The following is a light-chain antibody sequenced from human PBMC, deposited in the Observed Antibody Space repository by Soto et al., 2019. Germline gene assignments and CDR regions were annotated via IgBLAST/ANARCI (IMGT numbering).Light chain of an antibody. J-gene: IGKJ1*01. V-gene: IGKV3-20*01. CDR1: QSVSSSY. CDR3: QQYGSSPWT. Sequence: VMTQSPATLSVSPGERATLSCRASQSVSSSYLAWYQQKPGQAPRLLIYGASSRATGIPDRFSGSGSGTDFTLTISSLEPEDFAVYYCQQYGSSPWTFGQGTKVDIK. CDR2: GAS.